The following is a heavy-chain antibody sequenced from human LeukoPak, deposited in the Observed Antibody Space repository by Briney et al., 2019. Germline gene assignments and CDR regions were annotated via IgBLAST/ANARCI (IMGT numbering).Heavy chain of an antibody. D-gene: IGHD1-26*01. J-gene: IGHJ4*02. CDR2: INPSGGST. CDR3: ARGGFVGATTGLDY. CDR1: GYTFTSYY. Sequence: ASVKVSCKASGYTFTSYYMHWVRQAPGQGLEWMGIINPSGGSTSYAQKFQGRVTMTRDMSTSTAYMELRSLRSDDTAVYYCARGGFVGATTGLDYWGQGTLVTVSS. V-gene: IGHV1-46*01.